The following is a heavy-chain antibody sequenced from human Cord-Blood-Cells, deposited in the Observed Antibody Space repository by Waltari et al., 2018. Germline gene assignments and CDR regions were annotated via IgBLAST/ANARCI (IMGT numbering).Heavy chain of an antibody. J-gene: IGHJ4*02. CDR3: AREDCSSTSCYDY. Sequence: EVQLVESGGGLVQPGGSLRLSCAASGFTVSSNYMSWVRQAPGKGLEWVSVIYSGVSTYYADSVKGRFTISRHNSKNTLYLQMNSLRAEDTAVYYCAREDCSSTSCYDYWGQGTLVTVSS. CDR2: IYSGVST. D-gene: IGHD2-2*01. CDR1: GFTVSSNY. V-gene: IGHV3-53*04.